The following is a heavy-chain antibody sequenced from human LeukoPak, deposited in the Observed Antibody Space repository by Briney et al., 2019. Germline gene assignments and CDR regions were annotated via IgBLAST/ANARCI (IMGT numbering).Heavy chain of an antibody. CDR3: ARDGSGWNKVAPGADY. D-gene: IGHD6-19*01. CDR1: GYTFTSYD. J-gene: IGHJ4*02. Sequence: GASVKVSCKASGYTFTSYDINWVRQATGQGLEWMGWMNPNSGNTNYAQKLQGRVTMTTDTSTSTAYMELRSLRSDDTAVYYCARDGSGWNKVAPGADYWGQGTLVTVSS. CDR2: MNPNSGNT. V-gene: IGHV1-18*01.